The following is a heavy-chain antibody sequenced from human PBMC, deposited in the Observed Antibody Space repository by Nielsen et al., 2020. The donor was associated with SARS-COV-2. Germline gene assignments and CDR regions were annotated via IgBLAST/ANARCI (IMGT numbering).Heavy chain of an antibody. Sequence: ASVKVSCKASGYTFTSYPISWVRQAPGQGLEWMGWISVYNGNRNYAQKYQGRVTMTTETSTSTASMELRSPRFDDTAIYYCARVYGGNSRTFDYWGQGTLVTVSS. CDR3: ARVYGGNSRTFDY. D-gene: IGHD4-23*01. V-gene: IGHV1-18*04. CDR1: GYTFTSYP. J-gene: IGHJ4*02. CDR2: ISVYNGNR.